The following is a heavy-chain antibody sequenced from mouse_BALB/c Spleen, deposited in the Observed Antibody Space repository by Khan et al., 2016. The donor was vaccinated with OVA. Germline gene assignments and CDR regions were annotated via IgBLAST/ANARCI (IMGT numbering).Heavy chain of an antibody. CDR3: ARGYDGYPFAY. CDR2: INPGTGGA. D-gene: IGHD2-3*01. Sequence: QVQLQQSGTELVRPGTSVKVSCKASGYAFTNYLIEWVKQGPGQGLEWIGMINPGTGGAVCNEKFRDKTTLTADKSSITAYMQLSSLTSDDSAVYFCARGYDGYPFAYWGQGTLVTVSA. J-gene: IGHJ3*01. V-gene: IGHV1-54*01. CDR1: GYAFTNYL.